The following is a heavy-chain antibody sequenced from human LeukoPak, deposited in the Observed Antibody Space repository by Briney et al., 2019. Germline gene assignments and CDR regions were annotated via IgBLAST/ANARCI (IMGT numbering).Heavy chain of an antibody. CDR1: GFTFSSYG. CDR3: AKGAPVVATGELFDY. Sequence: GGSLRLSCAASGFTFSSYGMHWVRQAPGKGLEWVAFIRYDGSNKYYADSVKGRFTISRDNSKNTLYLQMNSLRAEDTAVYYCAKGAPVVATGELFDYWGQGTLVTVSS. J-gene: IGHJ4*02. CDR2: IRYDGSNK. V-gene: IGHV3-30*02. D-gene: IGHD5-12*01.